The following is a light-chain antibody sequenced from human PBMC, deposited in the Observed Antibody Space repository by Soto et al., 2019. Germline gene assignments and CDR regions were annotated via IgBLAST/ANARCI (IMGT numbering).Light chain of an antibody. Sequence: QPVLTQPPSASGSPGQSVTISCTGTSSDVGGYNFVSWYQQHPSKAPKLMIYEVSKRPSGVPDRFSGSKSGNTASLTVSGLQAEDEADYYCSSYAGRDSWVFGGGTQLTVL. CDR1: SSDVGGYNF. CDR2: EVS. CDR3: SSYAGRDSWV. V-gene: IGLV2-8*01. J-gene: IGLJ3*02.